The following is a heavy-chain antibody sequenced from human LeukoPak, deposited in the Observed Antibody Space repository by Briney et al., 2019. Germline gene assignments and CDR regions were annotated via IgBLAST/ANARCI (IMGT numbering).Heavy chain of an antibody. J-gene: IGHJ4*02. CDR1: GGSISSSNW. CDR2: IYHSGST. Sequence: SETLSLACAVSGGSISSSNWWSWVLQPPGKGLEWIGEIYHSGSTNYNPSLKSRVTISVDTSKNQFSLKLSSVTAADTAVYYCARDRTGYLVLEYWGQGTLVTVSS. CDR3: ARDRTGYLVLEY. V-gene: IGHV4-4*02. D-gene: IGHD2-15*01.